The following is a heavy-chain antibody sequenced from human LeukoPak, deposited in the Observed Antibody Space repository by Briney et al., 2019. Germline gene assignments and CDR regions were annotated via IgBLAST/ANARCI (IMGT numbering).Heavy chain of an antibody. CDR3: ARDGCNFGYFDY. D-gene: IGHD5-24*01. CDR2: VYYNGGT. J-gene: IGHJ4*02. CDR1: GGSISTHN. Sequence: SETLSLTCTVSGGSISTHNWNWIRQTPGKRLEWIGYVYYNGGTRSNPSLRTRLTISVDTSKTQFSLSLRSVTAADTAVYSCARDGCNFGYFDYWGQGILVTVSS. V-gene: IGHV4-59*11.